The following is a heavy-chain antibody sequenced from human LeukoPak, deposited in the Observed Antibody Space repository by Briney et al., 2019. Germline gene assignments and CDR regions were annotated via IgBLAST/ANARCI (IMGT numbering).Heavy chain of an antibody. J-gene: IGHJ3*02. D-gene: IGHD1-26*01. CDR2: ISWNSGSI. CDR1: GFTFDDYA. CDR3: AKDSGSRDVDAFDI. V-gene: IGHV3-9*01. Sequence: PGGSLRLSCAASGFTFDDYAMHWVRQAPGKGLEWVSGISWNSGSIGYADSVKGRFTISRDNAKNSLYLQMNSLRAEDTALYYCAKDSGSRDVDAFDIWGQGTMVTVSS.